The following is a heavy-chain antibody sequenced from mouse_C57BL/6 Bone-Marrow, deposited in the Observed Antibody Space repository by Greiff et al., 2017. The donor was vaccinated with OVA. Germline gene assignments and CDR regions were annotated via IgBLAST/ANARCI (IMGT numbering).Heavy chain of an antibody. Sequence: QVTLKVSGPGILQPSQTLSLTCSFSGFSLSTFGMGVGWIRQPSGKGLEWLAHIWWDDDKYYNPALKSRLTISKDTSKNQVFLKIANVDTADTATYYGARYYYGSSYPYWYFDVWGTGTTVTVSS. CDR3: ARYYYGSSYPYWYFDV. D-gene: IGHD1-1*01. J-gene: IGHJ1*03. CDR1: GFSLSTFGMG. V-gene: IGHV8-8*01. CDR2: IWWDDDK.